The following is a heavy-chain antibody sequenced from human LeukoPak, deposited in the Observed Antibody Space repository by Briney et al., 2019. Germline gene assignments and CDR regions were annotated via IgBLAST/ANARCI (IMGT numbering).Heavy chain of an antibody. V-gene: IGHV3-7*03. J-gene: IGHJ5*02. CDR1: GFTFSSYA. CDR3: AKDAQPRSRWFDP. CDR2: IKQDGSEK. Sequence: GRSLRLSCAASGFTFSSYAMHWVRQAPGKGLEWVANIKQDGSEKYYVDSVKGRFTIPRDNAKNSLYLQMNTLTAEDTAMYYCAKDAQPRSRWFDPWGQGTLVTVSS. D-gene: IGHD3-16*01.